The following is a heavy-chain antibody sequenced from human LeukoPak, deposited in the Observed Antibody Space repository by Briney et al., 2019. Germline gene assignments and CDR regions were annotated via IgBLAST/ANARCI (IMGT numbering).Heavy chain of an antibody. J-gene: IGHJ5*02. Sequence: GGSLRLSCAASGFTFSSYWMSWVRQAPGKGLDWVANKKQDGSEKYYVDSVKGRFTISRDNAKNSLYLQMNSLRAEDTAVYYCARLYYYDSSGYYNWFDPWGQGTLVTVSS. CDR1: GFTFSSYW. CDR3: ARLYYYDSSGYYNWFDP. CDR2: KKQDGSEK. V-gene: IGHV3-7*01. D-gene: IGHD3-22*01.